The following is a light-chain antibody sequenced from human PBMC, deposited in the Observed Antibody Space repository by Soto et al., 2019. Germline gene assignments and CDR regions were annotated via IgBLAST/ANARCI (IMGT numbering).Light chain of an antibody. CDR1: SSDFGGYNY. CDR3: SSYTSSSTYVV. Sequence: QXVLTQPASVSGSPGQSITISCTGTSSDFGGYNYVSWYQQHPGKAPKLMIYDVINRPSGVSNRFSGSKSGNSASLTISGLQAEDEADYYCSSYTSSSTYVVFGGGTKVTVL. V-gene: IGLV2-14*03. J-gene: IGLJ2*01. CDR2: DVI.